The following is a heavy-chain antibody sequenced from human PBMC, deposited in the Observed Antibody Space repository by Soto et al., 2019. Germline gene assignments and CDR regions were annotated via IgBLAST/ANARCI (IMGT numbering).Heavy chain of an antibody. V-gene: IGHV3-23*01. D-gene: IGHD1-1*01. CDR2: ILVGGST. CDR1: GFICINYD. Sequence: WGSLILSFAFSGFICINYDMSWARQAPGKGLEWVSTILVGGSTHYEDSVKGRFTISRVTSKNTVYLQMNSLTAGDTAFYYCAKATATSGGAFEIYGQGTMVTVS. CDR3: AKATATSGGAFEI. J-gene: IGHJ3*02.